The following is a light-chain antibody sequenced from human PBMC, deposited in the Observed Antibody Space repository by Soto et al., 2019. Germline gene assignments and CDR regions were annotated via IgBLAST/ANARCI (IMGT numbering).Light chain of an antibody. CDR1: QDLNSY. J-gene: IGKJ4*01. CDR2: AAS. CDR3: HHYSIFPLT. Sequence: DVQMTQSPSSLSASVGDRVTITCRASQDLNSYLAWYQQKQGNAPKSLIYAASSLQTGVPSRFRGSESGTEFTLTIIKLQPEDSASYSCHHYSIFPLTCGGGTKVVIE. V-gene: IGKV1D-16*01.